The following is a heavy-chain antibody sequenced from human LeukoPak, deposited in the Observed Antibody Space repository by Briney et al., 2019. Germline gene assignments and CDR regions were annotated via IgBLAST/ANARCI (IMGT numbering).Heavy chain of an antibody. CDR3: ARDGLHTAHFDY. CDR1: GFTFSSYT. V-gene: IGHV3-48*02. CDR2: VSGSSNI. Sequence: GGSLRLSCAASGFTFSSYTMNWVRQAPGKGLEWVSTVSGSSNIHYSDSVKGRFTIPRDNARNSLYLQMNSLRDEDTAVYYCARDGLHTAHFDYWGQGTLVTVSS. D-gene: IGHD5-18*01. J-gene: IGHJ4*02.